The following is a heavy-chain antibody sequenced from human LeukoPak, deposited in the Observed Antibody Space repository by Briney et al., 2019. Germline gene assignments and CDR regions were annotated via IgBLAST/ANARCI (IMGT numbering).Heavy chain of an antibody. CDR2: IYSDGRT. V-gene: IGHV3-53*01. CDR3: ARHSGGAADY. J-gene: IGHJ4*02. CDR1: GFXVSSTY. Sequence: GGSLRLSCAASGFXVSSTYMSWVRQAPGRGQEWVSFIYSDGRTYYADSLKGRFTISKDSSKNTVYLQMNSLRAEDTAVYYCARHSGGAADYWGQGTLVTV. D-gene: IGHD3-16*01.